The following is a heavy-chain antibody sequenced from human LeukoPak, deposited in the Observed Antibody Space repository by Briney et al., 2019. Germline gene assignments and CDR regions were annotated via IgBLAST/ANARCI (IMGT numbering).Heavy chain of an antibody. CDR1: GYSFIDYY. J-gene: IGHJ4*02. CDR3: AREDTYGEYRPFDF. CDR2: INPSSGVT. D-gene: IGHD5-18*01. V-gene: IGHV1-2*02. Sequence: ASVKVPCKTSGYSFIDYYIHWVRQAPGQGLEWMGWINPSSGVTKFSQELQDRVTLTRDTSLSTAYMELNSLTFDDTAIYYCAREDTYGEYRPFDFWGQGAPVTVSS.